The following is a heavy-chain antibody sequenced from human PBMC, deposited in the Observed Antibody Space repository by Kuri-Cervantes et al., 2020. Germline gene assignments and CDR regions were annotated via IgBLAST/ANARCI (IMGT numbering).Heavy chain of an antibody. CDR1: GYTFTSYG. J-gene: IGHJ5*02. CDR2: ISAYNGNT. Sequence: ASVKVSCKASGYTFTSYGISWVRQAPGQGLEWMGWISAYNGNTNYAQKLQGRVTMTTDTSTSTAYMELRSLRSDDTAVYYCARGVGYCPNGVCYEDWFDPWGQGTLVTVSS. V-gene: IGHV1-18*01. D-gene: IGHD2-8*01. CDR3: ARGVGYCPNGVCYEDWFDP.